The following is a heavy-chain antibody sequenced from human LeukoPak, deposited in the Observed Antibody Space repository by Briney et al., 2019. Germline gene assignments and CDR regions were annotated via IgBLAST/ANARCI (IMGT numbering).Heavy chain of an antibody. Sequence: GGSLRLSCAASGFTFSSYSMNWVRQGPGKGLEWISYISSSSTTTHYADSVKGRFTISRDSARNSLYLQMNNLTAEGTAVYYCARDLKAYSSSGGVDYWGQGTLVTVSS. CDR1: GFTFSSYS. CDR2: ISSSSTTT. V-gene: IGHV3-48*01. D-gene: IGHD6-13*01. J-gene: IGHJ4*02. CDR3: ARDLKAYSSSGGVDY.